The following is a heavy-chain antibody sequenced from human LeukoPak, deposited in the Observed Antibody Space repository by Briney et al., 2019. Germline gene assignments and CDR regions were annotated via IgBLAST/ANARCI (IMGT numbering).Heavy chain of an antibody. CDR1: GFSLSTSTSGVG. D-gene: IGHD6-19*01. J-gene: IGHJ3*02. CDR3: AHRARLAVTGAFDI. Sequence: GPTLVNPTQTLTLTCTFSGFSLSTSTSGVGVGWIRQPPGKALEWLALIYWDDDKRYSPSLKSRLTITKDTSKHQVVLTMTNMDPVDTATYYCAHRARLAVTGAFDIWGQGTMVTVSS. CDR2: IYWDDDK. V-gene: IGHV2-5*02.